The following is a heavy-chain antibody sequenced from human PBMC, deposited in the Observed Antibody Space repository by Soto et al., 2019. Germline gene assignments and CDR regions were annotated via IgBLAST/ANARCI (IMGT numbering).Heavy chain of an antibody. CDR2: ISYDGSNK. CDR3: ARYSGKYQGPIDY. J-gene: IGHJ4*02. D-gene: IGHD1-26*01. CDR1: GFTFSHYG. Sequence: QVQLVESGGGVVQPGRSLRLSCAASGFTFSHYGIHWVRQAPGKGLEWLAVISYDGSNKHYADSVKRRFTVSRDNSKNTLYLQMNSLRAEDTAVYFCARYSGKYQGPIDYWGQGTLVTVSS. V-gene: IGHV3-30*03.